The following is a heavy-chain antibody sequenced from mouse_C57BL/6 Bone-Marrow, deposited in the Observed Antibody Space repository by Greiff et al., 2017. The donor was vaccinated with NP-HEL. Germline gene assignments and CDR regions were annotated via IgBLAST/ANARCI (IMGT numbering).Heavy chain of an antibody. CDR3: ARIYYYGSSPFAY. J-gene: IGHJ3*01. CDR1: GFTFSSYT. CDR2: ISGGGGNT. D-gene: IGHD1-1*01. V-gene: IGHV5-9*01. Sequence: EVMLVESGGGLVKPGGSLKLSCAASGFTFSSYTMSWVRQTPEQRLEWVATISGGGGNTYYPDSVKGRFTISRDNAKNTLYLQMSRLRSEDTALYYGARIYYYGSSPFAYWGQGTLVTVSA.